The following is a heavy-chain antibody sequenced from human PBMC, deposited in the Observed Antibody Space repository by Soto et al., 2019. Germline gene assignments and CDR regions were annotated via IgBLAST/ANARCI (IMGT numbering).Heavy chain of an antibody. J-gene: IGHJ6*02. CDR2: IIPIFRTA. CDR3: ARVETQRYYYGMDV. CDR1: GGTFSSYA. Sequence: SVKVSCKASGGTFSSYAISWVRQAPGQGLEWMGGIIPIFRTADYAQKFQGRVTITADESKSTAYLELSSLRSEDTAVYYCARVETQRYYYGMDVWGQGPRVTFSS. V-gene: IGHV1-69*13. D-gene: IGHD2-15*01.